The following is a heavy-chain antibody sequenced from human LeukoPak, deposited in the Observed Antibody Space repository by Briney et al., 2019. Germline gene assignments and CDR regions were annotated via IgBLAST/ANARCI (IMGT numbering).Heavy chain of an antibody. CDR3: AREGAYSYGQRLIDY. CDR2: IYYSGST. CDR1: GGSISSGDYY. Sequence: PSETLPLTCTVSGGSISSGDYYWSWIRQPPGKGLEWIGYIYYSGSTYYNPSLKSRVTISVDTSKNQFSLKLSSVTAADTAVYYCAREGAYSYGQRLIDYWGQGTLVTVSS. J-gene: IGHJ4*02. D-gene: IGHD5-18*01. V-gene: IGHV4-30-4*01.